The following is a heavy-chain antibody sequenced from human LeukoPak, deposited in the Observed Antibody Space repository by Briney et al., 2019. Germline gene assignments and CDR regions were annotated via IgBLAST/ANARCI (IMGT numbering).Heavy chain of an antibody. CDR2: IYYSGST. V-gene: IGHV4-59*08. J-gene: IGHJ4*02. Sequence: SETLSLTCTVSGGSISSYYWSWIRQPPGKGLEWIGYIYYSGSTNYNPSLKSRVTMSVDTSKNQFSLKLSSVTAADTAVYYCARQKGSGYDRYFDYWGQGTLVTVSS. CDR3: ARQKGSGYDRYFDY. D-gene: IGHD5-12*01. CDR1: GGSISSYY.